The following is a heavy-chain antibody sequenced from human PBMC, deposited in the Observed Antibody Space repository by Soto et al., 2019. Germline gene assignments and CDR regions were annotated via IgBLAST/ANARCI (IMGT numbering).Heavy chain of an antibody. V-gene: IGHV3-33*01. Sequence: GGSLRLSCAASGFTFSSYGMHWVRQAPGKWLEWVAVIWYDGSNQYYADSVKGRFTISRDSSKNTLYLQMNSLRVEDTAVYFCARDRANWFDPWGQGXLVTVCS. CDR1: GFTFSSYG. J-gene: IGHJ5*02. CDR3: ARDRANWFDP. CDR2: IWYDGSNQ.